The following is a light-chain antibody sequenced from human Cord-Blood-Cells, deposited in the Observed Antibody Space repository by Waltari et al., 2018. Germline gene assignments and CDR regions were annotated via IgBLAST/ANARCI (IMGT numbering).Light chain of an antibody. CDR3: SSYTSSSTWV. V-gene: IGLV2-14*01. CDR2: DVS. CDR1: SSDVGGYNY. Sequence: QSALTQPASVSGSPGQSITISCTGTSSDVGGYNYVSWYQQHPGKAHKLMIYDVSKRASGVSNRFSGSKSGNTASLTISGLQAEDEADYYCSSYTSSSTWVFGGGTKLTVL. J-gene: IGLJ3*02.